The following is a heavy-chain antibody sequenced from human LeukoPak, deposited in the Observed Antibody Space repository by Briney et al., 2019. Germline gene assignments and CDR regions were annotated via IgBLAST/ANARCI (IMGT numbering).Heavy chain of an antibody. CDR1: GFTFSSHL. D-gene: IGHD3-22*01. CDR3: VRLSSGYYGLIDH. Sequence: PGGSLRLSCAASGFTFSSHLMHWVRQVPGKGLVWVSRIDSDGSKTDYADSVKGRFTFSRDNARNTLYLQMNSLRAEDTAVYYCVRLSSGYYGLIDHWGQGTLVTVSS. J-gene: IGHJ4*02. V-gene: IGHV3-74*01. CDR2: IDSDGSKT.